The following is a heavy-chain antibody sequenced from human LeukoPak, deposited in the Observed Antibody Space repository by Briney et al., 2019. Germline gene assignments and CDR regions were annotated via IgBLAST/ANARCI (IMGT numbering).Heavy chain of an antibody. CDR3: ARGITIFGVVSHFDY. J-gene: IGHJ4*02. CDR2: IYYRGST. CDR1: GGSISSDY. Sequence: SETLSLTCTVSGGSISSDYWSWIRQPPGRGLEWIGYIYYRGSTNYNSSLKSRVTISLDTSKNQVSLELSSVTAADTAVYYCARGITIFGVVSHFDYWGQGTLDTVSS. D-gene: IGHD3-3*01. V-gene: IGHV4-59*01.